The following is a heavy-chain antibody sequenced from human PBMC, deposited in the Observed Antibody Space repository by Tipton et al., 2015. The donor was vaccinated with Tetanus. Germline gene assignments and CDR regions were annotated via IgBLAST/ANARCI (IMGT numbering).Heavy chain of an antibody. V-gene: IGHV4-59*01. D-gene: IGHD1-26*01. CDR1: GGSFSGYY. CDR2: IHSSGST. CDR3: ARDIEEVGATKYFDY. J-gene: IGHJ4*02. Sequence: TLSLTCGVYGGSFSGYYWSWIRQPPGKGPEWIGQIHSSGSTNYIPSLKSRVTISLDTSKNQFSLRLTPVTAADTAVYYCARDIEEVGATKYFDYWGQGTLVTVSS.